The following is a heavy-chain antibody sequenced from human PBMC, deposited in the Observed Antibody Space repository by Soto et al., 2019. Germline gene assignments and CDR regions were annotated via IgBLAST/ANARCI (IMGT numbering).Heavy chain of an antibody. Sequence: SSETLSLTCTVSGGSISSGGYYWSWVRQHPGKGLEWIGYIYYSGSTYYNPSLKSRVTISVDTSKNQFSLKLSSVTAADTAVYYCARDLPYGDYAGGWFDPWGQGTLVTVSS. CDR2: IYYSGST. V-gene: IGHV4-31*03. J-gene: IGHJ5*02. D-gene: IGHD4-17*01. CDR1: GGSISSGGYY. CDR3: ARDLPYGDYAGGWFDP.